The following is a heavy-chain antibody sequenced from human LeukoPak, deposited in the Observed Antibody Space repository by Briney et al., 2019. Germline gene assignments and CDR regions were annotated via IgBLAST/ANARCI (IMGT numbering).Heavy chain of an antibody. J-gene: IGHJ4*02. CDR3: ARDGSEYYDYVWGSSLFDY. CDR1: GGSISSGSYY. V-gene: IGHV4-61*02. D-gene: IGHD3-16*01. Sequence: SQTLSLTCTVSGGSISSGSYYWSWIRQPAGKGLEWIGRIYTSGSTNYNPSLKSRVTISVDTSKNQFSLKLSSVTAADTAVYYCARDGSEYYDYVWGSSLFDYWGQGTLVTVSS. CDR2: IYTSGST.